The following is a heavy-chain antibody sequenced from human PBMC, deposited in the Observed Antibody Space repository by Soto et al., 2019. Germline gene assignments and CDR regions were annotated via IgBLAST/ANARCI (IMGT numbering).Heavy chain of an antibody. V-gene: IGHV1-18*01. D-gene: IGHD2-2*01. CDR1: GYTFTSYG. Sequence: ASVKVSCKASGYTFTSYGISWVRQAPGQGLEWMGWISAYNGNTNYAQKLQGRVTMTTDTSTSTAYMELRSLRSDDTAVYYCARDAAGRQYQLLKARGDDAFDIWGQGTMVTVSS. J-gene: IGHJ3*02. CDR3: ARDAAGRQYQLLKARGDDAFDI. CDR2: ISAYNGNT.